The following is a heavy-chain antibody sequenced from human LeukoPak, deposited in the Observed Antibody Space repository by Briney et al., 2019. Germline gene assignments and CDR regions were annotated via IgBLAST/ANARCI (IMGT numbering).Heavy chain of an antibody. CDR3: ARSSGKWSGDYYYHYMDV. D-gene: IGHD3-3*01. CDR2: IYHNGST. V-gene: IGHV4-38-2*02. Sequence: KASETLSLTCTVSGNSISSGYYWGWIRQPPGRGLEWIGSIYHNGSTTYNPSLKSRVTISVDTSKNQFSLKLSSVTAADTAVYYCARSSGKWSGDYYYHYMDVWGRGTTVTISS. CDR1: GNSISSGYY. J-gene: IGHJ6*03.